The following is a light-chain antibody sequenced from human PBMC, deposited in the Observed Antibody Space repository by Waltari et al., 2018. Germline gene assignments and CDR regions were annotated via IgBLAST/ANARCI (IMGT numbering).Light chain of an antibody. CDR3: QQFGSSPRGT. J-gene: IGKJ2*01. V-gene: IGKV3-20*01. Sequence: IVLTQSPGTLSLSPGDTGTLSSRASQSLSSSYLPWYQQRPGQAPRLLIYGSSNRATGIPDRFSGSGSGTHFTLIISGLEPEDSAVYYCQQFGSSPRGTFGQGTKLEIK. CDR2: GSS. CDR1: QSLSSSY.